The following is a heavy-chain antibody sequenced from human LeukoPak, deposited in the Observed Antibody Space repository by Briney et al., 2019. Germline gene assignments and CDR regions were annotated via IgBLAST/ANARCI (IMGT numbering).Heavy chain of an antibody. CDR3: ARARSGGWLGMALGI. V-gene: IGHV1-2*02. CDR2: INPNSGGT. D-gene: IGHD6-19*01. CDR1: GYTFTGYY. Sequence: GASVKVSCKASGYTFTGYYMHWVRQAPGQGLEWMGWINPNSGGTNYAQKFQGRVTMTRDTSISTAYMELSRLRSDDTAVYYCARARSGGWLGMALGIWGQGTMVTVSP. J-gene: IGHJ3*02.